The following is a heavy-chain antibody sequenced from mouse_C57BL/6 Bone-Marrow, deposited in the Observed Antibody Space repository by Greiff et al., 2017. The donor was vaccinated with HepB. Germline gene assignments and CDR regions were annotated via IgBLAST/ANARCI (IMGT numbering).Heavy chain of an antibody. D-gene: IGHD2-4*01. CDR2: IYPSDSET. Sequence: VQLQQPGAELVRPGSSVKLSCKASGYTFTSYWMDWVKQRPGQGLEWIGNIYPSDSETHYNQKFKDKATLTVDKSSSTAYMQLSSLTSEDSAVYDCARITTRYFDVWGTGTTVTVSS. CDR1: GYTFTSYW. CDR3: ARITTRYFDV. J-gene: IGHJ1*03. V-gene: IGHV1-61*01.